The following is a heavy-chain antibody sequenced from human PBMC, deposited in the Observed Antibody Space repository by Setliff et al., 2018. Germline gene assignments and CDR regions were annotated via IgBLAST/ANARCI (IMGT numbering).Heavy chain of an antibody. J-gene: IGHJ5*02. CDR3: ARGPNFWSGYYSLRLRWFDP. D-gene: IGHD3-3*01. CDR2: INHSGST. Sequence: SETLSLTCAVSGYSISSGYYWSWIRQPPGKGLEWIGEINHSGSTNYNPSLKSRITISVDTSKNQFSLKLSSVTAADTAVYYCARGPNFWSGYYSLRLRWFDPWGQGTLVTVPQ. CDR1: GYSISSGYY. V-gene: IGHV4-34*01.